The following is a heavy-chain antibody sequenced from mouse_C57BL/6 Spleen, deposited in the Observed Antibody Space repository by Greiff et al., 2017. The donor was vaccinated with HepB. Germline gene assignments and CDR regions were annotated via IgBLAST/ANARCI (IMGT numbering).Heavy chain of an antibody. D-gene: IGHD1-1*01. CDR1: GYSITSGYY. Sequence: DVQLQESGPGLVKPSQSLSLTCSVTGYSITSGYYWNWIRQFPGNKLEWMGYISYDGSNNYNPSLKNRISITRDTSKNQFFLKLNSVTTEDTATYYCARANLLLRYYAMDYWGQGTSVTVSS. CDR2: ISYDGSN. J-gene: IGHJ4*01. V-gene: IGHV3-6*01. CDR3: ARANLLLRYYAMDY.